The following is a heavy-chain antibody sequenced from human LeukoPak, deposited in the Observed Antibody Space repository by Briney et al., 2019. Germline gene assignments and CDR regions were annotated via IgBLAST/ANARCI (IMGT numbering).Heavy chain of an antibody. J-gene: IGHJ3*02. Sequence: SETLSLTCTVSGGSISSYYWSWIRQAPGRGLEWIGYIHYSGSTNYNPSLKSRVTISLDTSKNQFSLKLSSVTAADTAVYYCARRFHVYSGSSFAFDIWGQGTMVTVSS. CDR3: ARRFHVYSGSSFAFDI. CDR1: GGSISSYY. D-gene: IGHD6-6*01. CDR2: IHYSGST. V-gene: IGHV4-59*01.